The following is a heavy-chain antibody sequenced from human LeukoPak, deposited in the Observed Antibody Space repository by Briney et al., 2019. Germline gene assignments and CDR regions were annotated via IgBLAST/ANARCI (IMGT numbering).Heavy chain of an antibody. V-gene: IGHV1-69*13. CDR1: GGTFSSYA. Sequence: SVKVSCKASGGTFSSYAISWVRQAPGQGLEWMGGIIPIFGTANYAQKFQGRVTITADESTSTAYMELSSLRSEDTAVYHCARGYCSSTSCYDYYYYGMDVWGKGTTVTVSS. CDR3: ARGYCSSTSCYDYYYYGMDV. D-gene: IGHD2-2*01. CDR2: IIPIFGTA. J-gene: IGHJ6*04.